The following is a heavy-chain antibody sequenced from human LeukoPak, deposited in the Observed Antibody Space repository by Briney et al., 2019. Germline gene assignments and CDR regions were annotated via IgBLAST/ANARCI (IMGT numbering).Heavy chain of an antibody. CDR3: ARGKFGELLFDY. Sequence: ASVKVSCKPSGGTYTSYAISWVRQAPGHGLEWMGGIIPIFGTANYARKFQGRVTITTDEHTSTGYMELSSLRSEDTAVYYCARGKFGELLFDYWGQGTLVTVSS. V-gene: IGHV1-69*05. CDR2: IIPIFGTA. J-gene: IGHJ4*02. D-gene: IGHD3-10*01. CDR1: GGTYTSYA.